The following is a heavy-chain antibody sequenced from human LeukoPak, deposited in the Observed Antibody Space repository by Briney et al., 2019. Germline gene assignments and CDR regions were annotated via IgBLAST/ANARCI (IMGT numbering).Heavy chain of an antibody. CDR3: ASSPGNYGSGSYYDLGMDV. D-gene: IGHD3-10*01. V-gene: IGHV3-7*01. CDR2: IKHDGSEK. J-gene: IGHJ6*02. CDR1: GFTFSSYW. Sequence: PGGSLRLSCAASGFTFSSYWMSWVRQAPGKGLEWVANIKHDGSEKYYVDSVKGRFTISRDNAKNSLYLQMNSLRAEDTAVYYCASSPGNYGSGSYYDLGMDVWGQGTTVTVSS.